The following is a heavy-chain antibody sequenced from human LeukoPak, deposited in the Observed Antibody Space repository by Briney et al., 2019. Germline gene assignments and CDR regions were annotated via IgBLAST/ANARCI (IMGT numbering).Heavy chain of an antibody. V-gene: IGHV4-61*01. J-gene: IGHJ4*02. CDR3: AKDQRWELPHYADY. Sequence: SETLSLTCTVSGGSVSSGSYYWSWIRQPPGKGLEWIGNIYYSGSTEYNLSLKSRVTISVDTSKNQFSLKLSSVTAADTAVYYCAKDQRWELPHYADYWGQGTLVTVSS. CDR1: GGSVSSGSYY. D-gene: IGHD1-26*01. CDR2: IYYSGST.